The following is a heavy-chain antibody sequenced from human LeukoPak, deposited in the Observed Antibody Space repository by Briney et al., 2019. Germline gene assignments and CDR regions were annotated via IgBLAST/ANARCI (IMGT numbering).Heavy chain of an antibody. CDR2: VYSGGNT. CDR3: AREPPGGGFDY. CDR1: GFTLSSYS. D-gene: IGHD3-16*01. V-gene: IGHV3-66*01. J-gene: IGHJ4*02. Sequence: PGGSLRLSCAASGFTLSSYSMNWVRQAPGKGLEWVSVVYSGGNTYYADSVKGRFTISRDNSKNTLYLQMNSLRAEDTAVYYCAREPPGGGFDYWGQGTLVTVSS.